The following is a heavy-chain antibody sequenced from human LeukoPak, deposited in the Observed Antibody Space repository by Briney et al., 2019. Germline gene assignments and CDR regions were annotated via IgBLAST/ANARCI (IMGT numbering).Heavy chain of an antibody. CDR1: GGSISSGSYY. D-gene: IGHD3-10*01. CDR2: IYTSGST. J-gene: IGHJ4*02. CDR3: ARDPFGEGGINY. Sequence: SQTLSLTCTVSGGSISSGSYYWSWIRQPAGKGLEWIGRIYTSGSTNYNPSLKSRVTIPVDTSKDQFSLKLTSVTAADTAVYYCARDPFGEGGINYWGQGTLVTVSS. V-gene: IGHV4-61*02.